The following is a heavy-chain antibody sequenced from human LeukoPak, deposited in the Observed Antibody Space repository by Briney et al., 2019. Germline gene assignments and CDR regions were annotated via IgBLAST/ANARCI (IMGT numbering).Heavy chain of an antibody. CDR2: IYYSGST. Sequence: SEALSLTCTVSGGSISSYYWSWIRQPPGKGLEWIGYIYYSGSTNYNPSLKSRVTISVDTSKNQFSLNLSSVTAADTAVYYCARGGGYSGYDFGYWGQGTLVTVSS. V-gene: IGHV4-59*01. CDR1: GGSISSYY. D-gene: IGHD5-12*01. J-gene: IGHJ4*02. CDR3: ARGGGYSGYDFGY.